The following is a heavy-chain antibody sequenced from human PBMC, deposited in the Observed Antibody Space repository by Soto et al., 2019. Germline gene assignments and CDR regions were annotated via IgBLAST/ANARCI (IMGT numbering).Heavy chain of an antibody. CDR1: GFTFSSYW. V-gene: IGHV3-7*01. CDR3: SRDVVVGAKALNY. CDR2: IKEDGSEK. Sequence: PGGSLRLSCVASGFTFSSYWMHWVRQAPGKGLEWVANIKEDGSEKHYVDSVKGRFTISRDNAKNSLYLQMNSLRVEDTAVYFCSRDVVVGAKALNYWGQGALVTVSS. J-gene: IGHJ4*02. D-gene: IGHD2-15*01.